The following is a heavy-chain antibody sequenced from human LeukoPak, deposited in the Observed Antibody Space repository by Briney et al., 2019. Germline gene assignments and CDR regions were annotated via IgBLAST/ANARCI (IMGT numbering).Heavy chain of an antibody. CDR3: ARTNTAMVSTFDY. CDR2: IIPIFGTA. CDR1: GGTFSSYA. J-gene: IGHJ4*02. Sequence: GSSVKVSCKASGGTFSSYAISWVRQAPGQGLEWMGRIIPIFGTANYAQKFQGRVTITTDESTSTAYMELSSLRSEDTAVYYCARTNTAMVSTFDYWGQGTPVTVSS. V-gene: IGHV1-69*05. D-gene: IGHD5-18*01.